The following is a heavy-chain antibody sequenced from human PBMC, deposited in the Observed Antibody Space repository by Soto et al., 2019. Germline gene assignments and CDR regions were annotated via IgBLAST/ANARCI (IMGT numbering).Heavy chain of an antibody. V-gene: IGHV3-23*02. CDR3: ANGSF. Sequence: XXSLRLSCTASGFTFSTTAMSWVRQAPGXXXXXAXXXSGXXGKXXXXXXVRXXXXXXXDNSKKKLYMQMKTMRVEDTAVYYCANGSFWGQGTLVTVYS. J-gene: IGHJ4*02. D-gene: IGHD3-10*01. CDR2: XSGXXGKX. CDR1: GFTFSTTA.